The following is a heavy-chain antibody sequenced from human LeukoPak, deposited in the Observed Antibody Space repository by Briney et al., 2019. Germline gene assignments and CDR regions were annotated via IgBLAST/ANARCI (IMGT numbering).Heavy chain of an antibody. CDR3: ARDGGDGYNAYYFDY. V-gene: IGHV1-2*02. Sequence: ASVKVSCKTSGYTFTDYYMHWVRQAPGQGLEWMGWINPDSGGTSYAQKFQGRVTMTRDTSISTAYMELSRLRFDDTAVYYCARDGGDGYNAYYFDYWGQGSLVTVSS. CDR1: GYTFTDYY. J-gene: IGHJ4*02. CDR2: INPDSGGT. D-gene: IGHD5-24*01.